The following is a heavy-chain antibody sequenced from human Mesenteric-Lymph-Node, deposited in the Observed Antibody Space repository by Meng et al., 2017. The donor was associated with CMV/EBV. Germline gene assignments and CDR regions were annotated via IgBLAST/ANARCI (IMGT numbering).Heavy chain of an antibody. J-gene: IGHJ4*02. V-gene: IGHV4-39*01. D-gene: IGHD3-10*01. CDR3: ARGNHYYGSGSYYY. CDR1: GGSISSSSYY. CDR2: IYYSGST. Sequence: SETLSLTCTVSGGSISSSSYYWGWIRQPPGKGMEWIGSIYYSGSTYYNPSLKGRVTIAVDTSKNQFSLKLSSVTAADTGVYYCARGNHYYGSGSYYYWGQGTLVTVSS.